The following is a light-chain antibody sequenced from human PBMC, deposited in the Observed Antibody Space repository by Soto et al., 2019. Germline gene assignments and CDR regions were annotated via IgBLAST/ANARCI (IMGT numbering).Light chain of an antibody. CDR3: QQYATSRT. J-gene: IGKJ1*01. CDR1: QSVTNNF. CDR2: DAF. Sequence: EIVLTQSPGTLSLSPGERVTLSCRASQSVTNNFLAWYQQKPGQAPRLLIYDAFSRVTGIPDRYSGSGSGKDLTLTISRLEPEDFAVYYCQQYATSRTFGQGTRVEIK. V-gene: IGKV3-20*01.